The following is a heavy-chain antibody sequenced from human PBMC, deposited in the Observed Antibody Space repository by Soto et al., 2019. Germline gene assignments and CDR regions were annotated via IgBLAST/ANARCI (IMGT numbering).Heavy chain of an antibody. CDR2: IIPIFGTT. Sequence: QVQLVQSAAEVKKPGSSVKVSCKASGGTLSSYVISWVRQAPGQGLEWMGGIIPIFGTTTYGEKFQGRVTITADESTSTTYMELSSLKSEDNAVYYCARDPRQDCSGETCYYSWGQGTLVTVSS. V-gene: IGHV1-69*01. CDR1: GGTLSSYV. J-gene: IGHJ4*02. CDR3: ARDPRQDCSGETCYYS. D-gene: IGHD2-15*01.